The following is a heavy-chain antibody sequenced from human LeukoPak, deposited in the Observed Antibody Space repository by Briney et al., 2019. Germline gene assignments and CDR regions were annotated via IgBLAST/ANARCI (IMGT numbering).Heavy chain of an antibody. V-gene: IGHV1-18*01. CDR3: ARDDALSGAFDI. CDR2: ISAHDGTR. J-gene: IGHJ3*02. D-gene: IGHD3-10*01. Sequence: ASVKVSCKASGYTFTNYGITWVRQAPGQGLEWMGWISAHDGTRNYALKHEDRVTMTTDTSTSTAYMELRSLRSDDTAVYYCARDDALSGAFDIWGQGTMVTVSS. CDR1: GYTFTNYG.